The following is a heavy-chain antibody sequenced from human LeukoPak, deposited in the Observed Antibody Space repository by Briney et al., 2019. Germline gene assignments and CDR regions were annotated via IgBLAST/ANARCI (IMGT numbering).Heavy chain of an antibody. CDR1: GGSISSSSYY. D-gene: IGHD3-10*01. CDR2: IYYSGST. J-gene: IGHJ3*02. V-gene: IGHV4-61*05. Sequence: SETLSLTCTVSGGSISSSSYYWGWIRQPPGKGLEWIGYIYYSGSTNYNPSLKSRVTISVDTSKNQFSLKLSSVTAADTAVYYCARDFGFPGAFDIWGQGTMVTVSS. CDR3: ARDFGFPGAFDI.